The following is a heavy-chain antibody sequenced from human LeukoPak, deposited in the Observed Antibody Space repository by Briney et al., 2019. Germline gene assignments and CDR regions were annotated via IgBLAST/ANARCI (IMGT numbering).Heavy chain of an antibody. J-gene: IGHJ6*02. V-gene: IGHV1-69*04. CDR2: IIPIFGIA. CDR3: ARNGNLAAGTNYYYYYGMDV. D-gene: IGHD6-13*01. Sequence: SVKVSCKASGGTFSSYAISWVRQAPGQGLERMGRIIPIFGIANYAQKFQGRVTITADKSTSTAYMELSSLRSEDTAVYYCARNGNLAAGTNYYYYYGMDVWGQGTTVTVSS. CDR1: GGTFSSYA.